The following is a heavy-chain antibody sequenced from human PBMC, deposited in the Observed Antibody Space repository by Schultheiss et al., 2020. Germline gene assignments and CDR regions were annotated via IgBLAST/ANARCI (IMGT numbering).Heavy chain of an antibody. J-gene: IGHJ4*02. CDR3: ARDTLGITAAGVY. Sequence: SATLSLTCAVYGGSFSGYYWSWIRQPAGKGLDWIGRIYATTGSTHYNPSLKSRVTMSVDTSKNQFSLKMTSVTAADTALYYCARDTLGITAAGVYWGQGTLVTVAS. D-gene: IGHD6-13*01. CDR1: GGSFSGYY. CDR2: IYATTGST. V-gene: IGHV4-4*07.